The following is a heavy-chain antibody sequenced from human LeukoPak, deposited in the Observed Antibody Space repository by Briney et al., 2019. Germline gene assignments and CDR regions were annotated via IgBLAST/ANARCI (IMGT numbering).Heavy chain of an antibody. CDR2: IIPIFGTA. D-gene: IGHD3-3*01. CDR3: ARAQTIFGVAYYFDY. V-gene: IGHV1-69*05. Sequence: ASVKVSCKASGGTFSSYAISWVRQAPGQGLEWMGGIIPIFGTANYAQKFQGRVTITTDESTSTAYMELSSLRSEDTAVYYCARAQTIFGVAYYFDYWGQGTLVTVSS. J-gene: IGHJ4*02. CDR1: GGTFSSYA.